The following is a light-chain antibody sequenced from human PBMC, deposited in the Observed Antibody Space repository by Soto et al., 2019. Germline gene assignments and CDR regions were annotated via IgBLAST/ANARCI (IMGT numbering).Light chain of an antibody. CDR2: GAS. Sequence: EIVMTQSPATLSLSPGERATLSCRASQSVSSNLAWYQQKPGQAPRLLIYGASTRAPGIPARFSGRGSGTEFTLPISSLQSEDFAVYYCQQDNNWPPFTFGGGTKVEIK. CDR3: QQDNNWPPFT. J-gene: IGKJ4*02. CDR1: QSVSSN. V-gene: IGKV3-15*01.